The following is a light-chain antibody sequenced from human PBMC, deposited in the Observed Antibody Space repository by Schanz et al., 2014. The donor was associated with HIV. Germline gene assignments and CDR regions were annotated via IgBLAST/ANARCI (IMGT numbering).Light chain of an antibody. CDR1: AFNIGQNY. V-gene: IGLV1-51*01. CDR2: DDH. Sequence: QSVLTQPPSVSGAPGQRVTISCAGSAFNIGQNYVSWFQQFPGTAPRLLLYDDHVRPSDIPDRFSGFNFGQSATLAISGLQAEDEADYYCSSYAGTNNFWVFGGGTKLTVL. J-gene: IGLJ3*02. CDR3: SSYAGTNNFWV.